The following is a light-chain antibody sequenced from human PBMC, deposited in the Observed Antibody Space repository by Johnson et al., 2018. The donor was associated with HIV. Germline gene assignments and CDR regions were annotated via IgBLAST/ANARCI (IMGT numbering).Light chain of an antibody. CDR2: KND. Sequence: QSVLTQPPSVSAAPGQKVTISCSGSSSNIGNNYVSWYQVLPGTAPKLLIYKNDQRPSGIPDRFSGSKSGTSATLGITGLQTGDEADYYCGTWDSGLGAVYVFGTGTKVAVL. V-gene: IGLV1-51*02. CDR1: SSNIGNNY. CDR3: GTWDSGLGAVYV. J-gene: IGLJ1*01.